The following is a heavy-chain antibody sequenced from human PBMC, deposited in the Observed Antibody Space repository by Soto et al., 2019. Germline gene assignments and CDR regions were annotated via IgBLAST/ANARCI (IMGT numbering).Heavy chain of an antibody. J-gene: IGHJ4*02. V-gene: IGHV1-69*02. Sequence: QVQLVQSGAEVKKPGSSVKVSCKASGGTFSSYTISWVRQAPGQGLEWMGRIIPILGIANYAQKFQGRVTITADKSTSTAYMELSSLRSEDTAVHYCARGGDYYDSSGFDYWGQGTLVTVSS. CDR3: ARGGDYYDSSGFDY. CDR1: GGTFSSYT. D-gene: IGHD3-22*01. CDR2: IIPILGIA.